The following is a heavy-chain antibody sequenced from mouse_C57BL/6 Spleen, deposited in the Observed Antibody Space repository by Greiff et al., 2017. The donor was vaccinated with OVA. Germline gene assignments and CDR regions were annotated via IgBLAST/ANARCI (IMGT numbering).Heavy chain of an antibody. CDR2: ISDGGSYT. CDR1: GFTFSSYA. J-gene: IGHJ3*01. V-gene: IGHV5-4*01. D-gene: IGHD3-2*02. Sequence: EVKLVESGGGLVKPGGSLKLSCAASGFTFSSYAMSWVRQTPEKRLEWVATISDGGSYTYYPDNVKGRFTISRDNAKNNLYLQMSHLKSEDTAMYYCARDWGSSGYVGFAYWGQGTLVTVSA. CDR3: ARDWGSSGYVGFAY.